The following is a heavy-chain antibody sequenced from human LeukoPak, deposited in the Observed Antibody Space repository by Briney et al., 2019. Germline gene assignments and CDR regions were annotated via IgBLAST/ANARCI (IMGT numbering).Heavy chain of an antibody. D-gene: IGHD6-19*01. Sequence: SETLSLTCTVSNGSFSNHFWSWIRQPPGKGLEWIGYISYSGSAHYDPSLKSRVTISVDTSKNQFSLKLSSVTAADTAVYYCASGVAVGPDTFDIWGLGTLVTVSS. CDR2: ISYSGSA. J-gene: IGHJ3*02. CDR1: NGSFSNHF. CDR3: ASGVAVGPDTFDI. V-gene: IGHV4-59*08.